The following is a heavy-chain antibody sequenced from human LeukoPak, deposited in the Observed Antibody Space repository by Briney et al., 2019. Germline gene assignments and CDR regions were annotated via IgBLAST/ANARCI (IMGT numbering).Heavy chain of an antibody. Sequence: GASVKLSCKASGYSLTNYFMHWVRQAPGQGLEWMGVLNLSGDGASYTQKFQGRVTMTRDMSTSTVFVELSSLRSEDTAVYFCAREPPSTGYYDYWGQGTLVTVSS. CDR2: LNLSGDGA. CDR3: AREPPSTGYYDY. J-gene: IGHJ4*02. V-gene: IGHV1-46*01. D-gene: IGHD1-1*01. CDR1: GYSLTNYF.